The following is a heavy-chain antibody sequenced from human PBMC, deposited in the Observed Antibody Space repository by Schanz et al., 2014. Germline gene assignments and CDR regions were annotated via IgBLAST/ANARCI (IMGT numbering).Heavy chain of an antibody. J-gene: IGHJ4*02. CDR3: AKEDRNHNSDYVY. V-gene: IGHV3-30*18. CDR1: GFSFSDYG. Sequence: QVQLVESGGGMVQPGRSLRLSCAGSGFSFSDYGMHWVRQAPGRGLEWVAVISYHGSERYSADSVKGRFTISRDNSKTALYLQMNSLRPEDTAVYYCAKEDRNHNSDYVYWGQGTLVTVSS. CDR2: ISYHGSER. D-gene: IGHD3-22*01.